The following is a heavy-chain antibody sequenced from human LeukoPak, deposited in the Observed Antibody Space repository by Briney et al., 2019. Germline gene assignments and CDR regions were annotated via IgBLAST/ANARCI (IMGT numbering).Heavy chain of an antibody. Sequence: SVKVSCKASGGTFSSYAISWVRQAPGQGLEWMGRIIPILGIANYAQKFQGRVAITADKSTSTAYMELSSLRSEDTAVYYCASIACSSTCNWFDPWGQGTLVTVSS. D-gene: IGHD2-2*01. CDR3: ASIACSSTCNWFDP. CDR1: GGTFSSYA. J-gene: IGHJ5*02. CDR2: IIPILGIA. V-gene: IGHV1-69*04.